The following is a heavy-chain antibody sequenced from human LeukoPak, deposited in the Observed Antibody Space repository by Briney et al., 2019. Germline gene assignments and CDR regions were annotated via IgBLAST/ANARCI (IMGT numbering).Heavy chain of an antibody. Sequence: SETLSLTCTVSGGSISSGDYYWSWIRQPPGKGLEWIGYIYYSGSIYYNPSLKSRVIISVDTSKNQISLKLNSVTAADTAVYYCASPGARPSFDYWGQGTLVTVSS. CDR1: GGSISSGDYY. V-gene: IGHV4-30-4*01. CDR3: ASPGARPSFDY. CDR2: IYYSGSI. J-gene: IGHJ4*02. D-gene: IGHD6-6*01.